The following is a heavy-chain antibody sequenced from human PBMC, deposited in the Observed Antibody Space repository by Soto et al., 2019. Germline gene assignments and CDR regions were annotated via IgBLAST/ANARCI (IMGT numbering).Heavy chain of an antibody. Sequence: GGSLRLSCAASGFTFSSYAMSWVRQAPGKGLEWVSAISGSGGSTYYADSVKGRFTISRDNSKNTLYLQMNSLRAEDTAVYYCAKDQSPSHWHSLSSSWYVGLSSGWYCDYWGQGT. CDR1: GFTFSSYA. J-gene: IGHJ4*02. CDR3: AKDQSPSHWHSLSSSWYVGLSSGWYCDY. CDR2: ISGSGGST. D-gene: IGHD6-13*01. V-gene: IGHV3-23*01.